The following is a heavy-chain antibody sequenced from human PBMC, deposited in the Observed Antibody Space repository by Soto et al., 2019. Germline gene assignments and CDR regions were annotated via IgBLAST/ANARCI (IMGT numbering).Heavy chain of an antibody. CDR2: IYDSGVT. J-gene: IGHJ4*01. CDR1: GAVVTSGENY. V-gene: IGHV4-30-4*08. Sequence: SETLSLTCSVSGAVVTSGENYWSWVRHPPGKGLEWLGYIYDSGVTSYTPALKSRVTLSLDRPKNQVSLKLRSVTAADTAVYFCVRDRAHGYTGNVRGNGTLGTTSS. CDR3: VRDRAHGYTGNV. D-gene: IGHD5-18*01.